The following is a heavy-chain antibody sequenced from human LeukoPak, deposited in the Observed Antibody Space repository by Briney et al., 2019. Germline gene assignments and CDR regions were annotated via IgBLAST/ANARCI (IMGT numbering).Heavy chain of an antibody. CDR3: ARMTFDTSGYYCDL. CDR2: SSGSRTYT. CDR1: GFTFSDYY. D-gene: IGHD3-22*01. J-gene: IGHJ5*02. Sequence: PGGSLRLSCAASGFTFSDYYMSWIRQAPGKGLEWVSYSSGSRTYTNYADSVKGRFTISRDNANNSVYLQMSSLRAEDTALYYCARMTFDTSGYYCDLWGQGALVTVSS. V-gene: IGHV3-11*03.